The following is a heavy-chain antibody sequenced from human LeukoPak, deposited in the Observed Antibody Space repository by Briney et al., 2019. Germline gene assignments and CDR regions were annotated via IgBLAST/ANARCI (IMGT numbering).Heavy chain of an antibody. V-gene: IGHV3-30*02. J-gene: IGHJ4*02. CDR2: IRYDGSNK. Sequence: GGSLRLSCAASRFTFSTYGMHWVRQAPGKGLEWVAFIRYDGSNKYYADSVKGRFTISRDNSKNTLYLQINSLRAEDTAVYFCAKGLDCSSTSCYTPPNGNYFDYWGQGTLVTVSS. CDR3: AKGLDCSSTSCYTPPNGNYFDY. CDR1: RFTFSTYG. D-gene: IGHD2-2*02.